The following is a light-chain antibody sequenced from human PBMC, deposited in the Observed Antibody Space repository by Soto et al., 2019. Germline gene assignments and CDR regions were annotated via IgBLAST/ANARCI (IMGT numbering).Light chain of an antibody. Sequence: EIVMTQSPATLSVSPGERATLSCRASQSVSNNLAWYQQKPGQAPRLLIYGASTRATAIPARFSGSGSGTEFTLTISSLQSEDFAVYYCQQYNNWPPELTFGGGTKVEIK. CDR1: QSVSNN. CDR3: QQYNNWPPELT. J-gene: IGKJ4*01. CDR2: GAS. V-gene: IGKV3-15*01.